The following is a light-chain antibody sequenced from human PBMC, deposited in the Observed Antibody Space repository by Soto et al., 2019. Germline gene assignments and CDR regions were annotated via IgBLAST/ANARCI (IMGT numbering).Light chain of an antibody. Sequence: IQMTQSPSSLSASVGDRVTITCRASQSIRSYLNWYQQKPGKAPKLLIYAASGLQTGVPSRFSGSGSGTDFTLSISSLQREDFATYYCQQSYITPPGTFGQGTKVDNK. CDR3: QQSYITPPGT. V-gene: IGKV1-39*01. J-gene: IGKJ1*01. CDR1: QSIRSY. CDR2: AAS.